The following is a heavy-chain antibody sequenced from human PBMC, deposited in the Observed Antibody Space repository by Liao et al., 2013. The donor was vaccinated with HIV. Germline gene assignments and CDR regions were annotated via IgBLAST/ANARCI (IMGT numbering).Heavy chain of an antibody. CDR2: INHSGTT. CDR1: GGSFSGYY. D-gene: IGHD4-23*01. Sequence: QLQLQESGPGLVKPSETLSLTCAVYGGSFSGYYWSWIRQPPGKGLEWIGEINHSGTTNYNPSLKSRVTISVDTSKNQFSLKLSSVTAADTAVYYCAREDRLGWLNWFDPWGQGTLVTVSS. J-gene: IGHJ5*02. CDR3: AREDRLGWLNWFDP. V-gene: IGHV4-34*10.